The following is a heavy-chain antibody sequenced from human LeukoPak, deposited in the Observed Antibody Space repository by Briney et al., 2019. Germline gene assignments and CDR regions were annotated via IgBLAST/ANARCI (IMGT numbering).Heavy chain of an antibody. J-gene: IGHJ5*02. V-gene: IGHV3-7*01. CDR2: IKQDGSEK. CDR1: GFTFSSYW. Sequence: GSLRLSCAASGFTFSSYWVSWVRQAPGKGLEWVANIKQDGSEKYYVDSVKGRFTISRDNAKNSLYLQMNSLRAEDTAVYYCARDDCSSISCYHNWFDPWGQGTLVTVSS. CDR3: ARDDCSSISCYHNWFDP. D-gene: IGHD2-2*01.